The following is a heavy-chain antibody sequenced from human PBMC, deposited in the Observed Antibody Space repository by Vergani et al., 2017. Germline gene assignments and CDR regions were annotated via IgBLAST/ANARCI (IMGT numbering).Heavy chain of an antibody. CDR1: GFTFSAYW. Sequence: EVLLVESGGGLVQPGGSLRLSCAASGFTFSAYWMNWVRQAPGKGLEWVANIKQDGSEKYYVDSVKGRFTISRDNAKNSLYLQMNSLRAEDTAVYYCARDSPLVVPAAIFYYYYGMDVWGQGTTVTVSS. CDR3: ARDSPLVVPAAIFYYYYGMDV. D-gene: IGHD2-2*01. V-gene: IGHV3-7*01. CDR2: IKQDGSEK. J-gene: IGHJ6*02.